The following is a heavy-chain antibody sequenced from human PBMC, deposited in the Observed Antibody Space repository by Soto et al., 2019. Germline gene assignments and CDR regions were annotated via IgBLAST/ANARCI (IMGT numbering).Heavy chain of an antibody. J-gene: IGHJ6*02. V-gene: IGHV4-59*01. CDR3: ARDLWGYCGTDCYPLEV. CDR1: GGSISRYY. Sequence: SETLSLTCTVSGGSISRYYWSWIRQTPGKGLEWIGYLYNTGSTIYNPSLESRVTISVDTSKNQFSLKLNSVTAADTAVYYCARDLWGYCGTDCYPLEVWGPGTTVTVSS. D-gene: IGHD2-21*02. CDR2: LYNTGST.